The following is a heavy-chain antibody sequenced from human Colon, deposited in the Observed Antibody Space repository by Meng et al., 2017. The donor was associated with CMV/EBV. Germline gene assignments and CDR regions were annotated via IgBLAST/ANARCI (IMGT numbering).Heavy chain of an antibody. Sequence: SLKISCAASGFTFDDYAMHWVRQAPGKGLEWVSGISWNSGSIGYADSVKGRFTISRDNAKISLYLQMNSLRAEDTAIYYCVREQVGATYFDYWGQGALVTVSS. CDR2: ISWNSGSI. D-gene: IGHD1-26*01. CDR3: VREQVGATYFDY. CDR1: GFTFDDYA. J-gene: IGHJ4*02. V-gene: IGHV3-9*01.